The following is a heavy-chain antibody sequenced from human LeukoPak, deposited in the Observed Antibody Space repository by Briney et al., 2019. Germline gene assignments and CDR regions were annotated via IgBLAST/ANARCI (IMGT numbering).Heavy chain of an antibody. Sequence: GGSLRLSCAASGFIFSSYSMSWVPQPPGKGLEWISAIGGSGGNTYYADSVKGRFTISRDNSKNTLYLQMNSLRAEDTAVYYCAVPRWELLNWGQGTLVTVSS. CDR3: AVPRWELLN. V-gene: IGHV3-23*01. CDR2: IGGSGGNT. J-gene: IGHJ4*02. D-gene: IGHD1-26*01. CDR1: GFIFSSYS.